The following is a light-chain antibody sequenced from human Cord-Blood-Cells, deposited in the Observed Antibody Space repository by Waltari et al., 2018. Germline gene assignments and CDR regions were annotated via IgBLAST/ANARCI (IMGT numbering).Light chain of an antibody. CDR2: DVS. CDR3: SSYTSSSTWV. Sequence: QSALTQPASVSGSPGQSITISCTGPSSDVGGYNYVSWYQQNPGKAPKLIIYDVSNRPSGVSNRSSGSKSGNTASLTISGRQAEDEADYYCSSYTSSSTWVFGGGTKLTVL. CDR1: SSDVGGYNY. V-gene: IGLV2-14*01. J-gene: IGLJ3*02.